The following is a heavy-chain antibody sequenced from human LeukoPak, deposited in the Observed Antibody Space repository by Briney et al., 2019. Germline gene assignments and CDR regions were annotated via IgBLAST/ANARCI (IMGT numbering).Heavy chain of an antibody. CDR2: VDPEDGEI. J-gene: IGHJ4*02. Sequence: ASVKVSCKVSGYTLTELSMHWVRQAPGKGLEWMGGVDPEDGEIIYAQKFQGRVTMTEDTSTDTAYMELSSLRSVDTAVYYCAIDVGELLTYWGQGTLVTVSS. V-gene: IGHV1-24*01. CDR3: AIDVGELLTY. D-gene: IGHD1-26*01. CDR1: GYTLTELS.